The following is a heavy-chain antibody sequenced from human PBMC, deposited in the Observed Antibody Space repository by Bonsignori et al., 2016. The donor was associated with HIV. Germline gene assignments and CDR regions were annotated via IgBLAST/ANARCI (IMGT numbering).Heavy chain of an antibody. Sequence: VRQAPGKGLEWVSSISSSSSYIYYADSVKGRFTISRDNAKNSLYLQMNSLRAEDTAVYYCAREGSGSYYHYYYMDVWGKGTTVTVSS. CDR2: ISSSSSYI. V-gene: IGHV3-21*01. CDR3: AREGSGSYYHYYYMDV. D-gene: IGHD1-26*01. J-gene: IGHJ6*03.